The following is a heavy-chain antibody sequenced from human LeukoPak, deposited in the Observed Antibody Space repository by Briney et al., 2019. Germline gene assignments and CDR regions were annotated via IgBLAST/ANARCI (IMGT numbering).Heavy chain of an antibody. CDR2: ISAGGDRT. V-gene: IGHV3-23*01. J-gene: IGHJ4*02. D-gene: IGHD2-15*01. CDR1: GFSFSTHG. CDR3: AWPSTLRYCSGDTCYSH. Sequence: GGSLRLSCAASGFSFSTHGIHWVRQAPGKGLDWVSAISAGGDRTDYAHSVKGRSIISRDNSKNTLYLQMNSLRAEDTAVYYCAWPSTLRYCSGDTCYSHWGQGTLVTVSS.